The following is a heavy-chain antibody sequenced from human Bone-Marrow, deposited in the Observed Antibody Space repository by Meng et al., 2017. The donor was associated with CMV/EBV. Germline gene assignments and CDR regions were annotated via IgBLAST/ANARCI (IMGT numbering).Heavy chain of an antibody. CDR3: ARRESYLQGYGMDV. J-gene: IGHJ6*02. CDR2: ISGSGSTI. D-gene: IGHD3-10*01. Sequence: GESLKISCAASGFTFSDHYMSWIRQAPGKGLEWLAYISGSGSTIYYADSVKGRFTISRDNAKNSLSLQMNSLRAEDTAVYYCARRESYLQGYGMDVWGQGTTVTVSS. V-gene: IGHV3-11*01. CDR1: GFTFSDHY.